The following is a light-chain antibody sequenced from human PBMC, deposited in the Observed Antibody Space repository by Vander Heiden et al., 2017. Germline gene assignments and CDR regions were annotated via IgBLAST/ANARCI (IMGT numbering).Light chain of an antibody. V-gene: IGKV1-39*01. J-gene: IGKJ2*01. CDR3: QQSYSTPYT. CDR2: AAS. Sequence: DIQITQSPSSLSASVGDRVTITCRASQSISTYLNWYQQKPGKAPNLLIYAASTLQSGVPSRFSGSGSETDFTLTISSLQPEDFATYYCQQSYSTPYTFGQGTKLEIK. CDR1: QSISTY.